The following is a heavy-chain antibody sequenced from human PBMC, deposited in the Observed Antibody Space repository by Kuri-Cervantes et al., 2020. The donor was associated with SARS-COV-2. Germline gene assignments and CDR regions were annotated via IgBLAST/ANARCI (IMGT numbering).Heavy chain of an antibody. V-gene: IGHV4-38-2*02. D-gene: IGHD3-3*01. CDR2: IYHSGST. CDR3: ARSKSWRWFDP. J-gene: IGHJ5*02. CDR1: GYSISSGYY. Sequence: SETLSLTCTVSGYSISSGYYWGWIRQPPGKGLELIGSIYHSGSTYYNPSLKSRVTISVDMSKNQFSLKLSSVTAADTAVYYCARSKSWRWFDPWGQGTLVTVSS.